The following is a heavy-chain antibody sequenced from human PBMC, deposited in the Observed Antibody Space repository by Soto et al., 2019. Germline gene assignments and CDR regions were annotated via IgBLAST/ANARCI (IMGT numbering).Heavy chain of an antibody. CDR3: ARNRNDAFDI. V-gene: IGHV4-30-4*01. J-gene: IGHJ3*02. CDR1: GGSISSGNYY. CDR2: IFHTGTT. Sequence: SETLSLTCTVSGGSISSGNYYWSWIRQPPGKGLEWIGYIFHTGTTYFNPSLKSRVSISVDTSKNQFSLKLSSVTAADTAVYYCARNRNDAFDIWGQGTMVTVSS.